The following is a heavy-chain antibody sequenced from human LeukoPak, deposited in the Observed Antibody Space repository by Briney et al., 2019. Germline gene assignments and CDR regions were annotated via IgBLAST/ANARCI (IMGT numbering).Heavy chain of an antibody. V-gene: IGHV1-24*01. Sequence: ASVKVSCKVSGYTLTELSMHWVRQAPGKGLEWMGGFDPEDGEAIYAQKFQGRVTMTEDTSTDTAYMELSSLRSEDTAVYYCATERFGGREIQHWGQGTLVTVSS. D-gene: IGHD3-10*01. CDR3: ATERFGGREIQH. J-gene: IGHJ1*01. CDR1: GYTLTELS. CDR2: FDPEDGEA.